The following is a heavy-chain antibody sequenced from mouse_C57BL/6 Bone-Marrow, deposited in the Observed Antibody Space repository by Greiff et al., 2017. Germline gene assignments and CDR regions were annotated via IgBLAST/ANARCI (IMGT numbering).Heavy chain of an antibody. CDR3: ARDTVVAPFAY. V-gene: IGHV5-17*01. CDR1: GFTFSDYG. Sequence: DVMLVESGGGLVKPGGSLTLSCAASGFTFSDYGMHWVRQAPEKGLEWVAYISSGSSTIYYADTVKGRFTISRDNAKNTLFLQMTSLRSEDTAMYYCARDTVVAPFAYWGQGTLVTVSA. D-gene: IGHD1-1*01. J-gene: IGHJ3*01. CDR2: ISSGSSTI.